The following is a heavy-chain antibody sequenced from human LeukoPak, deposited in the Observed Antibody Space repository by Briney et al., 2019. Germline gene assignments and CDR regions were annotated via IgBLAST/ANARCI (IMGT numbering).Heavy chain of an antibody. CDR3: ARVIAAAVDYFDY. J-gene: IGHJ4*02. CDR1: GGSISSSNW. D-gene: IGHD6-13*01. CDR2: IYHSGST. V-gene: IGHV4-4*02. Sequence: PSDTLSLTCAVSGGSISSSNWWSWVRQPPGKGLEWIGEIYHSGSTNYNPSLKSRVTISVDKSKNQFSLKLSSVTAADTAVYYCARVIAAAVDYFDYWGQGTLVTVSS.